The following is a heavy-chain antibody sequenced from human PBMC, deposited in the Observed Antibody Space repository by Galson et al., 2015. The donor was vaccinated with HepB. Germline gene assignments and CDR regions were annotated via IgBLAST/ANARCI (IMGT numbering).Heavy chain of an antibody. CDR2: IYYSGST. CDR3: ARRISSSWYSAFDY. D-gene: IGHD6-13*01. Sequence: LSLTCTVSGGSISSYYWSWIRQPPGKGLEWIGYIYYSGSTNYNPSLKSRVTISVDTSKNQFSLKLSSVTAADTAVYYCARRISSSWYSAFDYWGQGTLVTVSS. CDR1: GGSISSYY. J-gene: IGHJ4*02. V-gene: IGHV4-59*01.